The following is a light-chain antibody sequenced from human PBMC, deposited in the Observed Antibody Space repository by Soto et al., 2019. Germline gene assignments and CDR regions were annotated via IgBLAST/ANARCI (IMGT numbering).Light chain of an antibody. CDR3: TSYTSTSTPHV. V-gene: IGLV2-14*01. CDR1: SSDVGRYTY. Sequence: QSVLTQPASVSGSPGQSITISCAGTSSDVGRYTYVSWYQQHPGKAPKLIIYDVYNRPSGVSTRFSGSKSGNTASLTISGLQAEDEADYYCTSYTSTSTPHVFGGGTQLTVL. CDR2: DVY. J-gene: IGLJ7*01.